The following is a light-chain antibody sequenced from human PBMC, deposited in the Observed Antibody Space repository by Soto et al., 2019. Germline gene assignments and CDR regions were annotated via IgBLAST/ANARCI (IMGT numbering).Light chain of an antibody. J-gene: IGKJ5*01. V-gene: IGKV1-33*01. CDR2: DAS. CDR3: QQYDDLPIT. Sequence: DIQMTQSPSSLFASVGERVTITCRASQDISTFLNRYQQKPGKAPKVLIYDASNLQTGVPSRFSVRGSGTDFTFTITSLQPDDSRTYYCQQYDDLPITFGQGTRLEIK. CDR1: QDISTF.